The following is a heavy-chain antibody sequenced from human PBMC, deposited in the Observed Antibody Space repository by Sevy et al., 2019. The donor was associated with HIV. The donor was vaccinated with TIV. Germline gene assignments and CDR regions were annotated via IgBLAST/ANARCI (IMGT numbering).Heavy chain of an antibody. CDR2: ISYDGSDK. CDR3: ARGPGVVAVAALNWFDP. CDR1: GLTFSSYA. Sequence: GGSLRLSCAASGLTFSSYAMHWVRQAPGKGLEWVAVISYDGSDKYFADSVKGRFTISRDNCKNTLFLQMNSLRTEDTAVYYCARGPGVVAVAALNWFDPWGQGTLVTVSS. J-gene: IGHJ5*02. D-gene: IGHD2-15*01. V-gene: IGHV3-30*04.